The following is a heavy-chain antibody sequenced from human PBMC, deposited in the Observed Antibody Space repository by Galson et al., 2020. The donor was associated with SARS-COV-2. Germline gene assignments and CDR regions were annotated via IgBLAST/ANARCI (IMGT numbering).Heavy chain of an antibody. D-gene: IGHD5-12*01. CDR3: ARFSDGYNNAVDL. V-gene: IGHV4-59*07. CDR2: IYYSGST. Sequence: SDTLSLNCTVSGGSISSYYWSWIRQPPGKGLEWLGYIYYSGSTKYKPSLKSRVTISVDTSKNQFSLELGSVTAADTAVYYWARFSDGYNNAVDLWGRGTLVSGSS. CDR1: GGSISSYY. J-gene: IGHJ2*01.